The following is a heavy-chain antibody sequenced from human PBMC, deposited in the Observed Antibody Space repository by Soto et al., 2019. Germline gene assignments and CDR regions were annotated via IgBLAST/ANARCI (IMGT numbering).Heavy chain of an antibody. CDR2: ISYDGSNK. J-gene: IGHJ6*03. CDR3: AKDRPPWYDTEWGYYMDV. D-gene: IGHD3-9*01. Sequence: QVQLVESGGGVVQPGRSLRLSCAASGFTFSSYGMHWVRQAPGKGLEWVAVISYDGSNKYYADSVKGRFTISRDNSKNTMNLQMNSLRAEDTAVYYCAKDRPPWYDTEWGYYMDVWGKGTTVTVSS. CDR1: GFTFSSYG. V-gene: IGHV3-30*18.